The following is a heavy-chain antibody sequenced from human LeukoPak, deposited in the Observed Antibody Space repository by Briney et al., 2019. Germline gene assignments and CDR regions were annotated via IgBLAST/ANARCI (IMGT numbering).Heavy chain of an antibody. CDR2: INHSGST. D-gene: IGHD3-22*01. J-gene: IGHJ5*02. CDR1: GGSVSGYY. Sequence: PSETLSLTCAVYGGSVSGYYWNWIRQPPGKGLEWIGEINHSGSTNYNVSLKTRLTISMDTSKNQFSLKMSSVTAADTAVYYCARGPLYSSEGEGLDPRGQGTLVTVSS. CDR3: ARGPLYSSEGEGLDP. V-gene: IGHV4-34*01.